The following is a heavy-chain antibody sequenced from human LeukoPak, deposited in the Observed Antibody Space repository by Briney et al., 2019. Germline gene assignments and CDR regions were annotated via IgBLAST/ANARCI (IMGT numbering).Heavy chain of an antibody. CDR1: GFTFRSYD. CDR2: ISNSGSTI. V-gene: IGHV3-48*03. J-gene: IGHJ4*02. D-gene: IGHD1-26*01. Sequence: PGGSLRLSCAASGFTFRSYDMNWVRQAQGKGLEWVSYISNSGSTIYYADSVKGQFTISRDNAMNSLHLQMNSLRAEDTAVYYCARVGSRFDYWGQGTLVTVSS. CDR3: ARVGSRFDY.